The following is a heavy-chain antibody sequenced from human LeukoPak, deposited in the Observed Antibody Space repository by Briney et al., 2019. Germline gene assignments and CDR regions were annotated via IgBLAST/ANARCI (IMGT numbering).Heavy chain of an antibody. J-gene: IGHJ6*02. CDR3: ARADSVGATLYYYYGMDV. Sequence: GGSLRLSCAASGFTFSSYAMHWVRQAPGKGLEWAAVISYDGSNKYYADSVKGRFTISRDNSKNTLYLQMNSLRAEDTAVYYCARADSVGATLYYYYGMDVWGQGTTVTVSS. D-gene: IGHD1-26*01. CDR2: ISYDGSNK. V-gene: IGHV3-30*04. CDR1: GFTFSSYA.